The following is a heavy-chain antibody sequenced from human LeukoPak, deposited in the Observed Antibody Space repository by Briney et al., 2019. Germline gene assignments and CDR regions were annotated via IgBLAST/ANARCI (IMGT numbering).Heavy chain of an antibody. J-gene: IGHJ4*02. D-gene: IGHD4-17*01. CDR3: AKSEPDFGDLPSEYYFDY. V-gene: IGHV3-33*06. CDR1: GFSFSSYA. CDR2: IWYDGSNK. Sequence: GGSLRLSCAASGFSFSSYAMHWVRQAPGRGLEWVSAIWYDGSNKFYADSVKGRFTISRDNSKNTLYLQMNSLRAEDTAVYYCAKSEPDFGDLPSEYYFDYWGQGNLVTVSS.